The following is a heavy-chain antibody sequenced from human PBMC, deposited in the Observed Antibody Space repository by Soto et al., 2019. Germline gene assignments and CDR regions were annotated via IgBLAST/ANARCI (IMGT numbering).Heavy chain of an antibody. V-gene: IGHV4-59*08. J-gene: IGHJ4*02. CDR2: IYYTGTT. CDR3: ARLGGYYQAFDQ. CDR1: GGSMGGYY. Sequence: SETLSLTCIVSGGSMGGYYWGWFRQPPGKGLEWIGYIYYTGTTTYHPSLKSRVTISIDTSRNQFSLKLNSVTAADTAVYYCARLGGYYQAFDQWGQGSLVTVSS. D-gene: IGHD2-21*02.